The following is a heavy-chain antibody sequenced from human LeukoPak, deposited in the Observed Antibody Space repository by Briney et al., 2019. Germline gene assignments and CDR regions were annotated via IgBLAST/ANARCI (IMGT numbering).Heavy chain of an antibody. V-gene: IGHV1-3*01. Sequence: GASVKVSCKASGYTFTSYAMHWVRQAPGQRLEWMGWINAGNGNTKYSQKFQGRVTITRDTSASTAYMELSSLRSEDTAVYYCARGYSGSRGSFDYWGQGTLVTVSS. J-gene: IGHJ4*02. CDR3: ARGYSGSRGSFDY. D-gene: IGHD1-26*01. CDR1: GYTFTSYA. CDR2: INAGNGNT.